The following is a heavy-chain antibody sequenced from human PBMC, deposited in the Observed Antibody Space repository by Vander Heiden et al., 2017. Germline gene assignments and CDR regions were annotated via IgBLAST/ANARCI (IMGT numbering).Heavy chain of an antibody. Sequence: VRQAQGKGPEYVAYISNDGTNGYYSDSVKGRFTISRDNYKNMLYLEMNSLRTEDTALYYCVRLTGFHYSYGMDVWGQGTTVTVSS. CDR3: VRLTGFHYSYGMDV. D-gene: IGHD6-25*01. J-gene: IGHJ6*02. CDR2: ISNDGTNG. V-gene: IGHV3-30-3*01.